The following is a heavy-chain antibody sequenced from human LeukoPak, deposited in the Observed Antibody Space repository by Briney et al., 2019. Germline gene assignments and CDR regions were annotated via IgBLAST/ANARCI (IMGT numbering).Heavy chain of an antibody. Sequence: SETLSLTCTVSGGSFSGYYWSWIRQPPGKGLEWIGEINHSGSTNYNPSLKSRVTISVDTSKNQFSLKLSSVTAADTAVYYCATLIDDYVWGSYRYRDYFDYWGQGTLVTVSS. CDR2: INHSGST. CDR3: ATLIDDYVWGSYRYRDYFDY. V-gene: IGHV4-34*01. CDR1: GGSFSGYY. D-gene: IGHD3-16*02. J-gene: IGHJ4*02.